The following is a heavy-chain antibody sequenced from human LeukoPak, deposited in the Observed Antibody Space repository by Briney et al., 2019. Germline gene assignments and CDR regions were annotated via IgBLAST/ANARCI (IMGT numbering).Heavy chain of an antibody. Sequence: GGSLRLSCAASGFTFSSYAMSWVRQAPGKGLEWVSAISGSGGSTYYADSVKGRFTISRDNSKNTLYLQMNSLRAEDTAVYYCAKATSIIRNYYYGMDVWGQGTTVTVSS. D-gene: IGHD2-2*01. J-gene: IGHJ6*02. CDR3: AKATSIIRNYYYGMDV. V-gene: IGHV3-23*01. CDR2: ISGSGGST. CDR1: GFTFSSYA.